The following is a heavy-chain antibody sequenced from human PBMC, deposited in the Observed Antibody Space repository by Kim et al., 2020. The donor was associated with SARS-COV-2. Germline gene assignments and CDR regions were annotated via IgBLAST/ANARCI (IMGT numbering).Heavy chain of an antibody. CDR3: TTHRVVADQFDY. V-gene: IGHV3-15*01. CDR2: INSKIDGETT. CDR1: GFTFTNVR. J-gene: IGHJ4*02. Sequence: GGSLRLSCAASGFTFTNVRMSWVRQTPGKGLEWVGRINSKIDGETTDYAASVKGRVSISRDEAKNTVYLQMTSLKIEDTAVYYCTTHRVVADQFDYWGQGTLITVSS. D-gene: IGHD5-12*01.